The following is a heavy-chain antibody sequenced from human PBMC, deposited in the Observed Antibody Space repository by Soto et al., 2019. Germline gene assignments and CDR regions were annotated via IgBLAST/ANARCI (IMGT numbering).Heavy chain of an antibody. CDR2: ISAYNGNT. CDR3: ARGPVITIFGVVIHGMDV. Sequence: QVQLVQSGAEVKKPGASVKVSCKASGYTFTSYGISWVRQAPGQGLEWMGWISAYNGNTNYAQKLQGRVTMTTDTSPTTAYMELRSLRSDDTAVYYCARGPVITIFGVVIHGMDVWGQGTTVTVSS. CDR1: GYTFTSYG. J-gene: IGHJ6*02. D-gene: IGHD3-3*01. V-gene: IGHV1-18*01.